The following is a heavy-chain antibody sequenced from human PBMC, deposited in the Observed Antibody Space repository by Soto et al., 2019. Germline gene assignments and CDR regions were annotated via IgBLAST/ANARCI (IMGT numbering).Heavy chain of an antibody. J-gene: IGHJ5*02. CDR2: IYYSGST. CDR1: GGSISSYY. V-gene: IGHV4-59*01. Sequence: PSETLSLTCTVSGGSISSYYWSWIRQPPGKGLEWIGYIYYSGSTNYNPSLKSRVTISVDTSKNQFSLKLSSVTAADTAVYYCARDFTYGGYSYGYGWFDPWGQGTLVTVYS. D-gene: IGHD5-18*01. CDR3: ARDFTYGGYSYGYGWFDP.